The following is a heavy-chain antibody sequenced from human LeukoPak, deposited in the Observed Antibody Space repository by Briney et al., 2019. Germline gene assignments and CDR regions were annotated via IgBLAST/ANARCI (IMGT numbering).Heavy chain of an antibody. CDR3: ARGRIVATILSYYGMDV. D-gene: IGHD5-12*01. V-gene: IGHV1-69*13. CDR1: GGTFSSYA. CDR2: IIPIFGTA. Sequence: SVKVSCKASGGTFSSYAISWVRQAPGQGLEWMGGIIPIFGTANYAQKFQGRVTITADESTSTAYMELSSLRSEDTAVYYYARGRIVATILSYYGMDVWGQGTTITVSS. J-gene: IGHJ6*02.